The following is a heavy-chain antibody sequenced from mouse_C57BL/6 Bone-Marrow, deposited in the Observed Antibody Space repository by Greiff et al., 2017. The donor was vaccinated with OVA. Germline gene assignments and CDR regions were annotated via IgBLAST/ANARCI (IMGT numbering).Heavy chain of an antibody. CDR3: APFIRGYFDV. Sequence: VQLQQPGAELVRPGSSVKLSCKASGYTFTSYWMDWVKQRPGQGLEWIGNIYPSDSETHYNQKFKDKAPLTVDKSSSTAYMQLSSLTSEDSAVYYCAPFIRGYFDVWGTGTTVTVSS. V-gene: IGHV1-61*01. CDR1: GYTFTSYW. J-gene: IGHJ1*03. D-gene: IGHD1-1*01. CDR2: IYPSDSET.